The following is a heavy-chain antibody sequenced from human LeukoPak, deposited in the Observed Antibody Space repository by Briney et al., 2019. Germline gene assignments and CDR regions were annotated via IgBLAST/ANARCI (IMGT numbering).Heavy chain of an antibody. Sequence: GGSLRLSCAASGFTFNNYGMHYVRQAPGKGLEWVAVISGDGRNKNYADFVKGRFTISRDSSNNTLYLQMNSLRAEDTGVYFCAKDRETTASGTFDFRGQETLVTVSS. CDR1: GFTFNNYG. D-gene: IGHD6-13*01. CDR3: AKDRETTASGTFDF. CDR2: ISGDGRNK. V-gene: IGHV3-30*18. J-gene: IGHJ4*02.